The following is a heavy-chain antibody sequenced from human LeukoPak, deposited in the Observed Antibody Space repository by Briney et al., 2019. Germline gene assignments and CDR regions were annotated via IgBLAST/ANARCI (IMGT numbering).Heavy chain of an antibody. Sequence: GSSVKVSCKASGGTFSSYAISWVRQAPGQGLEWIGGIIPIFGTANYAQKFQGRVTITADKSTSTAYMELSSLRSEDTAVYYCARVSKGVVEPRDAFDIWGQGTMVTVSS. J-gene: IGHJ3*02. CDR3: ARVSKGVVEPRDAFDI. V-gene: IGHV1-69*06. CDR2: IIPIFGTA. D-gene: IGHD2-15*01. CDR1: GGTFSSYA.